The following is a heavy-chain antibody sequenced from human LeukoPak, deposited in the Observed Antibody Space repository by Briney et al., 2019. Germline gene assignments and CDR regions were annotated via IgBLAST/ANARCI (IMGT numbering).Heavy chain of an antibody. V-gene: IGHV3-21*01. CDR3: ARDLGYQLANWFDP. Sequence: GGSLRLSCAASGFTFSSYSMNWVRQAPGKGLEWVSSISSSSSYIYYADSVKGRFTISRDNAKNSLYLQMNSLRAEDTAVYYCARDLGYQLANWFDPWGQGTLVTVSS. J-gene: IGHJ5*02. CDR2: ISSSSSYI. CDR1: GFTFSSYS. D-gene: IGHD2-2*01.